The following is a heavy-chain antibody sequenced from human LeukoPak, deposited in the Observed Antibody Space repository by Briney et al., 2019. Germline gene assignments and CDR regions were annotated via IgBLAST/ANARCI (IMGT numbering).Heavy chain of an antibody. CDR3: ARDNSYSDSSWWFDP. Sequence: ASVKVSCKASGYIFTAHYLHWVRQAPGQGLEWMGLINPGGSSTLYAQKFQGRVTMTRDTSTNTDYMELSSLRSEDTAVYYCARDNSYSDSSWWFDPWGQGTLVTVSS. D-gene: IGHD1-26*01. V-gene: IGHV1-46*01. J-gene: IGHJ5*02. CDR2: INPGGSST. CDR1: GYIFTAHY.